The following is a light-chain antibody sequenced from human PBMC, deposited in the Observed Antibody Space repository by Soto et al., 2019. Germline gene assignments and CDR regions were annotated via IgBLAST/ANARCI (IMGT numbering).Light chain of an antibody. Sequence: QSVLTQPPSASGTPGQRVTISCSGSNSNIGSNTVNWYQQLPGTAPKLLIYYDNLRPSGVPARISGSKSGTSASLAIRGLQSDDEADYYCAAWDDSLNGRVFGTGTKLTVL. V-gene: IGLV1-44*01. CDR2: YDN. CDR3: AAWDDSLNGRV. J-gene: IGLJ1*01. CDR1: NSNIGSNT.